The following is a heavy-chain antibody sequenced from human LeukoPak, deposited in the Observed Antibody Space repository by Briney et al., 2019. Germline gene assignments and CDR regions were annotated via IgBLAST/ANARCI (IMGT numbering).Heavy chain of an antibody. V-gene: IGHV4-38-2*01. CDR3: ARHKYYDSSFDY. CDR1: GYSISSGYY. Sequence: SETLSLTCAVSGYSISSGYYWGWIRQPPGKGLEWIGSIYHSGSTYYNPSLKSRVTISVDTSKNQFSLKLSSVTAADTAVYYCARHKYYDSSFDYWGQGTLVTVPS. D-gene: IGHD3-22*01. J-gene: IGHJ4*02. CDR2: IYHSGST.